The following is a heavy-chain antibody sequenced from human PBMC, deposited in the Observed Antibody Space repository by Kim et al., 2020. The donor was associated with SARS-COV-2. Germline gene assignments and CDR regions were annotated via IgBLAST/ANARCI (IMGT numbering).Heavy chain of an antibody. Sequence: GGSLRLSCAASGFTFSSYGMHWVRQAPGKGLEWVAVISYDGSNKYYADSVKGRFTISRDNSKNTLYLQMNSLRAEDTAVYYCAKDVFRRGGWFCDYWGQGTLVTVSS. D-gene: IGHD3-10*01. V-gene: IGHV3-30*18. CDR1: GFTFSSYG. CDR3: AKDVFRRGGWFCDY. J-gene: IGHJ4*02. CDR2: ISYDGSNK.